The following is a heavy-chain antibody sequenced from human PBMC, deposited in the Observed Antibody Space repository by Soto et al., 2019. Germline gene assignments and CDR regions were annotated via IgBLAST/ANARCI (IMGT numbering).Heavy chain of an antibody. J-gene: IGHJ6*03. CDR3: ARSNAKPNRGFHYYYYMDV. D-gene: IGHD4-4*01. CDR2: INHSGST. Sequence: SETLSLTCAVYGGSFSGYYWSWIRQPPGKGLEWIGEINHSGSTNYNPSLKSRVTISVDTSKNQFSLKLSSVTAADTAVYYCARSNAKPNRGFHYYYYMDVWGKGTTVTV. CDR1: GGSFSGYY. V-gene: IGHV4-34*01.